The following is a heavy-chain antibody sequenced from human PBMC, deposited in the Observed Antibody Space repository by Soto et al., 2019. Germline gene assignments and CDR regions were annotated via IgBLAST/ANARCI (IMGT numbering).Heavy chain of an antibody. CDR1: GFTFSSYA. J-gene: IGHJ6*03. Sequence: GGSLRLSCAASGFTFSSYAMSWVRQAPGKGLEWVSAISGSGGSTYYADSVKGRFTISRDNSKNTLYLQMNSLRAEDTAVYYCAKGSIAPLYYYYYYMDVWGKGTTVTVSS. CDR2: ISGSGGST. D-gene: IGHD6-6*01. V-gene: IGHV3-23*01. CDR3: AKGSIAPLYYYYYYMDV.